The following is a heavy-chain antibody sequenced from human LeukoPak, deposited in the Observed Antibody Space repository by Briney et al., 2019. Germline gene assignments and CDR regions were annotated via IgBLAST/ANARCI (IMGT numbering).Heavy chain of an antibody. Sequence: VASVKVSCKASGGTFSSYAISWVRQAPGQGLEWMGGIIPIFGTANYAQKFQGRVTITADESTSTAYMELSSLRSEDTAVYYCARNTETAIPLPYYFDYWGQGTLVTVSS. V-gene: IGHV1-69*13. CDR1: GGTFSSYA. CDR2: IIPIFGTA. CDR3: ARNTETAIPLPYYFDY. D-gene: IGHD2-21*02. J-gene: IGHJ4*02.